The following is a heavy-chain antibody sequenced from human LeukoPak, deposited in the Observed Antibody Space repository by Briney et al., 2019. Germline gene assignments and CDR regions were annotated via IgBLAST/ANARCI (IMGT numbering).Heavy chain of an antibody. CDR2: ISGSGGST. Sequence: GGSLRLSCAASGFTFSTYAMSWVRHAPGKGLEWVSVISGSGGSTYYADSVKGRFTISRDNSKNTLYLQMNSLRAEDTAVYYCAKGPQYYYGSGDYFDYWGQGTLVTVSS. J-gene: IGHJ4*02. CDR3: AKGPQYYYGSGDYFDY. CDR1: GFTFSTYA. V-gene: IGHV3-23*01. D-gene: IGHD3-10*01.